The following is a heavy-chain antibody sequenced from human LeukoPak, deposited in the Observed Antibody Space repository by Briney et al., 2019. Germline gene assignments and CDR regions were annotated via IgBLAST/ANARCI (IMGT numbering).Heavy chain of an antibody. CDR2: IYHNGST. CDR1: GASISSGGYY. J-gene: IGHJ3*02. Sequence: SQTLSLTCTVSGASISSGGYYWSWLRQPPGKGLEWIGYIYHNGSTYYNPSLKSRVTISVDRSKNQFSLKLSSVTAADTAVYYCARVQLWTKRSRVDAFDIWGQGTMVTVSS. V-gene: IGHV4-30-2*01. D-gene: IGHD5-18*01. CDR3: ARVQLWTKRSRVDAFDI.